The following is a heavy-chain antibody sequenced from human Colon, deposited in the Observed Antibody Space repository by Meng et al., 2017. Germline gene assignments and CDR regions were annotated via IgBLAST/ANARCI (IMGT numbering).Heavy chain of an antibody. V-gene: IGHV3-33*01. CDR2: IWYDGSNK. CDR3: ARDPAWTPGTYYYDMDV. D-gene: IGHD3/OR15-3a*01. CDR1: GFTFSSYG. Sequence: GESLKISCAASGFTFSSYGMHWVRQAPGKGLEWVAVIWYDGSNKYYADSVKGRFTISRDNSKNTLYLQMNSLRAENTAVYYCARDPAWTPGTYYYDMDVWGQGTTVT. J-gene: IGHJ6*01.